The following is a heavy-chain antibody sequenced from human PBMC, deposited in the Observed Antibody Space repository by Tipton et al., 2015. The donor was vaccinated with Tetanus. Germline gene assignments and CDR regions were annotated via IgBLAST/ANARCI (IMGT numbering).Heavy chain of an antibody. CDR2: IFYSGNS. CDR1: GGLITTGGYY. Sequence: TLSLTCNVSGGLITTGGYYWSWIRQPPGKGLEWIGDIFYSGNSIPNPSFRSRVTMSADTSRTLFSLTLMSVTAADTAVYFCARGLIDDFLGSRIYFDSWGPGTLVTVSS. V-gene: IGHV4-61*08. D-gene: IGHD3-16*01. CDR3: ARGLIDDFLGSRIYFDS. J-gene: IGHJ4*02.